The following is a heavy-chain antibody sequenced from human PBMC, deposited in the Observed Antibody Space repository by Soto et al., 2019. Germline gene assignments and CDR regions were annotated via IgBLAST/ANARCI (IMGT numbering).Heavy chain of an antibody. Sequence: EVQLVESGGGLVKPGGSLRLSCAASGFTFSSYSMNWVRQAPGKGLEWVSSISSSSSYIYYADSVKGRFTISRDNAKNSLYLQMNSLRAEDTAVYYCARDMLGRYSGSWPGIYYYYYGMDVWGQGTTVTVSS. J-gene: IGHJ6*02. CDR3: ARDMLGRYSGSWPGIYYYYYGMDV. D-gene: IGHD6-13*01. CDR2: ISSSSSYI. V-gene: IGHV3-21*01. CDR1: GFTFSSYS.